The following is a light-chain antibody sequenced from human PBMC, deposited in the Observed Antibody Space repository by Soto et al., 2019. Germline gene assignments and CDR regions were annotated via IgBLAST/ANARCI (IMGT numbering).Light chain of an antibody. V-gene: IGKV3-20*01. J-gene: IGKJ5*01. CDR3: QQYVISVT. CDR2: GAS. CDR1: QSVSNNY. Sequence: IVLTQSPGTLSLSPWERATLSCRASQSVSNNYLAWYQQKPGQAPRLLIYGASNRATGIPDRFSGSGSGTDFTLTISRLEPQDSAIYYCQQYVISVTFGQGTRLEIK.